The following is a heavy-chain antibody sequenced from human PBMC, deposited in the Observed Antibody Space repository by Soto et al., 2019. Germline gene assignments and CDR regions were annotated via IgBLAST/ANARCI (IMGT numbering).Heavy chain of an antibody. CDR2: MSKDGTNE. D-gene: IGHD2-15*01. CDR3: ARDGYCGEDKCYSGCPDY. CDR1: GFTFGRYG. V-gene: IGHV3-30-3*01. J-gene: IGHJ4*02. Sequence: QVQLVESGGGVVQPGRSLRLSCTGSGFTFGRYGLHWVRQTPAKGLEWVAVMSKDGTNEHYADSVKGRFSVSRDNSKSILYLQMNSLRYEDTAVYYCARDGYCGEDKCYSGCPDYWGQGTLVTVSS.